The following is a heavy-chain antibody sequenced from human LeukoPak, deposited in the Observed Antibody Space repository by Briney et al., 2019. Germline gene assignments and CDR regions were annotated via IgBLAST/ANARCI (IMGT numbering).Heavy chain of an antibody. Sequence: ASVKVSCKASGYTFTDYYMHWVRRAPGQGLEWMGRLNPKSGGTDYAQNFQGRVTMTRDTSISTAYMELSSLTSDDTAVYYCGRACSGNSCYSDNWVDPWGQGTQVTVSS. J-gene: IGHJ5*02. CDR1: GYTFTDYY. V-gene: IGHV1-2*06. CDR3: GRACSGNSCYSDNWVDP. CDR2: LNPKSGGT. D-gene: IGHD2-15*01.